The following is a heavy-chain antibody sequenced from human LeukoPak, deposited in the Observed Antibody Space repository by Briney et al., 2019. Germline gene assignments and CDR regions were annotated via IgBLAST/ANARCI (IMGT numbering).Heavy chain of an antibody. J-gene: IGHJ4*02. V-gene: IGHV4-39*01. D-gene: IGHD2-2*01. CDR2: IYYSGST. CDR3: ARLADIVVVPAASFDY. Sequence: SETLSLTCTVPGGSISSSSYYWGWIRQPPGKGLEWIGSIYYSGSTYYNPSLKSRVTISVDTSKNQFSLKLSSVTAADTAVYYCARLADIVVVPAASFDYWGQGTLVTVSS. CDR1: GGSISSSSYY.